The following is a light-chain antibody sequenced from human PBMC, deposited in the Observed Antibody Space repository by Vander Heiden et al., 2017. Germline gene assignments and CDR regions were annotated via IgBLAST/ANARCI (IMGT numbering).Light chain of an antibody. CDR3: QSYDSSLSGSEV. Sequence: QSVLTQPPSVSGAPGQRVTISCTGSSSNIGAGYDVHWYQQLPGTAPEHLIYGNSNRPSGVPDRFSGSKSGTSASLAITGLQAEDEADYYCQSYDSSLSGSEVFGTGTKVTVL. CDR2: GNS. J-gene: IGLJ1*01. V-gene: IGLV1-40*01. CDR1: SSNIGAGYD.